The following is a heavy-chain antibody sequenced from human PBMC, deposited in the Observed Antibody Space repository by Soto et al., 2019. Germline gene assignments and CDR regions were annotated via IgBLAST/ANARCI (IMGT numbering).Heavy chain of an antibody. V-gene: IGHV4-39*01. CDR2: IHYSGIT. CDR1: VFCIIGSSFD. Sequence: SSSXSLTWPVGVFCIIGSSFDLCWIRQPPENGLESIGSIHYSGITYYNPSLKSRVTMSVDTSKNQFSMKLTSVTAADTAVYYCASQSKAYSVDVEYRGQRPLV. J-gene: IGHJ4*02. D-gene: IGHD5-18*01. CDR3: ASQSKAYSVDVEY.